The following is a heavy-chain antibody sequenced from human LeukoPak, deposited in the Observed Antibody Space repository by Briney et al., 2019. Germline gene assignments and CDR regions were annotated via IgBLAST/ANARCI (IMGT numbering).Heavy chain of an antibody. V-gene: IGHV3-9*01. CDR1: GFTFDDYA. Sequence: GGSLRLSCAASGFTFDDYAMHRVRQAPGKGLEWVSGISWNSGSIGYADSVKGRFTISRDNAKNSLYLQMNSLRAEDTALYYCAKEGGYSSSSFMSNWFDPWGQGTLVTVSS. J-gene: IGHJ5*02. CDR2: ISWNSGSI. D-gene: IGHD6-6*01. CDR3: AKEGGYSSSSFMSNWFDP.